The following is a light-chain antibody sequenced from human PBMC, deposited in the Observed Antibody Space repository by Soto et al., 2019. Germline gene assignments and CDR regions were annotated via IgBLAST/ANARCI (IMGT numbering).Light chain of an antibody. CDR3: QQYNNWPPWT. CDR2: WAS. J-gene: IGKJ1*01. V-gene: IGKV4-1*01. Sequence: DIVMTQSPDSLAVSLGERVTINCKSSQTVLYSPNNMNYLAWYHQKPGQPPKLLLYWASTRESGVPDRFSGSGYGTDFTLTISSLQAEDVAVYYCQQYNNWPPWTFGQGTKVDIK. CDR1: QTVLYSPNNMNY.